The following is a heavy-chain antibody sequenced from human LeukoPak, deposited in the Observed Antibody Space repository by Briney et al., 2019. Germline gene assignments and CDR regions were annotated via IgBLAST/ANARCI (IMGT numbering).Heavy chain of an antibody. CDR2: ISYDGKVQ. V-gene: IGHV3-30*04. CDR3: AKEMRTRVSGNFGS. Sequence: GGSLRLSCSASGFSFRSYAMQWVRQAPGKGLEWVAVISYDGKVQYYAHSVKGRFNISRDNSKNTLYLQMNSLRAEDTAVYHCAKEMRTRVSGNFGSWGQGTLVTVSS. D-gene: IGHD1-7*01. CDR1: GFSFRSYA. J-gene: IGHJ4*02.